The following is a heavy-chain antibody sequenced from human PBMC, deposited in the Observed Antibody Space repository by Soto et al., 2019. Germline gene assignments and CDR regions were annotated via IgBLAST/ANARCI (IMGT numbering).Heavy chain of an antibody. CDR1: GGSTRNYF. D-gene: IGHD3-9*01. V-gene: IGHV4-59*01. Sequence: QVQLQESGPGLVKPSETLSLTCTVSGGSTRNYFWSWIRQPPGKGLEWIGCIYYSGTTNYNSSLKRRVTILLDTSKNQFSLRLRSVTAADTAVYYCARYVNPYDTAVWFDPWGQGTLVTVSS. J-gene: IGHJ5*02. CDR3: ARYVNPYDTAVWFDP. CDR2: IYYSGTT.